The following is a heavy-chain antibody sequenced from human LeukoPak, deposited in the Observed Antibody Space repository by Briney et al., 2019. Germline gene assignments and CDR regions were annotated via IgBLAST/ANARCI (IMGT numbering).Heavy chain of an antibody. J-gene: IGHJ4*02. Sequence: SETLSLTCSVSGVPIRTYYWTWFRQPPGKGLEWIGYIYHTGTTNYNPSLKSRVTLSIDTSRCQCSLRLTSVTAADTAVYYCANYGGAPRRWGQGTLVTVSS. CDR2: IYHTGTT. CDR1: GVPIRTYY. V-gene: IGHV4-59*08. D-gene: IGHD3-16*01. CDR3: ANYGGAPRR.